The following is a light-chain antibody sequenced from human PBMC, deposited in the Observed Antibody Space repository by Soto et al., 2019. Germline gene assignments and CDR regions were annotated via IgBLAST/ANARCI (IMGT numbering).Light chain of an antibody. CDR1: QSVRNNF. CDR3: QHYGSSPWT. J-gene: IGKJ1*01. V-gene: IGKV3-20*01. Sequence: EVVLTQSLGTLSLSPGERATLSCRASQSVRNNFLAWYQQKPGQAPRLLIHPAASRATGIPDRFSGSGSGTDFTLTISRLEPEDFAVYYCQHYGSSPWTFGQGTKVEI. CDR2: PAA.